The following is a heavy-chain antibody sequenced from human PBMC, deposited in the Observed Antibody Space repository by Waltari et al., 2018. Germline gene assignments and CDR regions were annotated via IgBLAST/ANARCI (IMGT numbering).Heavy chain of an antibody. Sequence: QLQESGPRLVKPSAPLSLTRTVSGDSISTSSWSWIRQPAGKGLEYIGRVFISGTTNYNPSLKSRITMSVDTSKNQFSLKLTSVTAADTAIYYCARDCSGGYCYFGTVDYWGQGILVTVSS. V-gene: IGHV4-4*07. CDR2: VFISGTT. D-gene: IGHD2-15*01. J-gene: IGHJ4*02. CDR1: GDSISTSS. CDR3: ARDCSGGYCYFGTVDY.